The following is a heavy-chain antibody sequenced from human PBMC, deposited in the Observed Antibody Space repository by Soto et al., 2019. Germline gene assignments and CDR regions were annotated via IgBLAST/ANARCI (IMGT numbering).Heavy chain of an antibody. J-gene: IGHJ3*02. CDR1: GFTVGGANY. D-gene: IGHD6-13*01. Sequence: GGSLRLSCVASGFTVGGANYLSWVRQAPGKGLEWVSIIYRGGSIYYADSVKGRFTISRDNSKNSIYLQMNSLRAEDTALYYCATERIPSRNWFSAFDIWGQGTMVTVSS. CDR3: ATERIPSRNWFSAFDI. CDR2: IYRGGSI. V-gene: IGHV3-66*01.